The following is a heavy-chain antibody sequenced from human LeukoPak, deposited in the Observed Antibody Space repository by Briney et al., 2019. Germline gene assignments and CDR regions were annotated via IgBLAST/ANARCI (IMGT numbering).Heavy chain of an antibody. CDR1: GYTFTGYY. Sequence: ASVKVSCKASGYTFTGYYMHWVRQAPAQGLEWMGWINPNSGGTNYAQKFQGRVTMTRDTSISTAYMELSRLRSDDTAVYYCARASYGKYFFDYRGQGTLVTVSS. J-gene: IGHJ4*02. V-gene: IGHV1-2*02. D-gene: IGHD3-16*01. CDR3: ARASYGKYFFDY. CDR2: INPNSGGT.